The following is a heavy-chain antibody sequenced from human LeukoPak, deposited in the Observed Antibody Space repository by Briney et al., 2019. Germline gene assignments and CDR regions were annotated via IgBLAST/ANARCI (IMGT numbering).Heavy chain of an antibody. CDR1: GFTVSSNY. D-gene: IGHD4-17*01. J-gene: IGHJ3*02. V-gene: IGHV3-66*02. CDR3: ARWVSDYGDAFDI. CDR2: IYSGDST. Sequence: GGSLRLSCAASGFTVSSNYMSWVRQAPGKGLEWVSVIYSGDSTNYADSVKGRFTISRDSSKNTLYLQMNSLRAEDTAVYYCARWVSDYGDAFDIWGQGTMVIVSS.